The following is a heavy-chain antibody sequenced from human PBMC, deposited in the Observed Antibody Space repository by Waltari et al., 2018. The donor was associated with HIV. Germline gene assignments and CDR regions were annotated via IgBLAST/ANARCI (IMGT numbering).Heavy chain of an antibody. V-gene: IGHV1-46*01. D-gene: IGHD2-15*01. J-gene: IGHJ4*02. CDR3: ARSQGYCRGGSCYSFDS. CDR2: IDPGGGYT. CDR1: GYTFINYY. Sequence: QVHLVQSGTEVKKPGASVKVSCKASGYTFINYYLHWVRQAPGRGLEWMGRIDPGGGYTTYAQKFQGRVTMTRDTSTSTVYMELNSRRSDDTAVFYCARSQGYCRGGSCYSFDSWGQGTLVIVSS.